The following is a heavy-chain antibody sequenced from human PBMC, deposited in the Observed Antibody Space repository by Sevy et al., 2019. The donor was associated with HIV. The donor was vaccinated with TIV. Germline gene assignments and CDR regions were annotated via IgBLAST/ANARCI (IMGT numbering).Heavy chain of an antibody. D-gene: IGHD6-19*01. CDR2: IKQDGSET. Sequence: GGSLRLSCAASTFTFRNYWMSWVRQAPGRGLEWVANIKQDGSETYYIDSVKGRFTVSRDNARNSLYLQMDNLRVEDTGVYCCAGENVAVPAYYWGQGTLVTVSS. CDR3: AGENVAVPAYY. V-gene: IGHV3-7*01. CDR1: TFTFRNYW. J-gene: IGHJ4*02.